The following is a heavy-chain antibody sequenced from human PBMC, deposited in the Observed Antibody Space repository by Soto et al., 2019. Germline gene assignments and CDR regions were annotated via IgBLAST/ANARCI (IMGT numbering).Heavy chain of an antibody. Sequence: SETLSLTCTVSGGSISSGDYYWSWIRQPPGKGLEWIGYIYYSGSTYYNPSLKSRVTISVDTSKNQFSLKLSSVTAADTAVYYCARVSGYCSSTSCYWGYYGMDVWGQGTTVT. CDR3: ARVSGYCSSTSCYWGYYGMDV. CDR2: IYYSGST. V-gene: IGHV4-30-4*01. J-gene: IGHJ6*02. D-gene: IGHD2-2*03. CDR1: GGSISSGDYY.